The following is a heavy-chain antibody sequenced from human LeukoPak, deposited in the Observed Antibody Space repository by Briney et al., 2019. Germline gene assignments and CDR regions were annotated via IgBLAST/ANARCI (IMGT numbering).Heavy chain of an antibody. CDR1: GFTFSRYS. J-gene: IGHJ3*02. CDR3: VRESFCSSTSCYGGDAFDI. Sequence: GGSLRLSCAASGFTFSRYSMNWVRQAPGKGLEWVSPISSRSSYIYYADSVKGRFTISRDNAKNSLYLQMNSLRAEDTAVYYCVRESFCSSTSCYGGDAFDIWGQGTMVTVSS. V-gene: IGHV3-21*01. D-gene: IGHD2-2*01. CDR2: ISSRSSYI.